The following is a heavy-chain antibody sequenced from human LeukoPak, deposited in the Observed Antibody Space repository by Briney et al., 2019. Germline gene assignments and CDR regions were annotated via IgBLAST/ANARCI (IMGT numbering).Heavy chain of an antibody. CDR2: INSDGSST. CDR3: ARALYCSSTSCPNWFDP. Sequence: GGSLRLSCAASGFTFSSYWMHWVRQAPGKGLVWVSRINSDGSSTSYADSVKGRLTISRDNAKNTLYLQMNSLRAEDTAVYYCARALYCSSTSCPNWFDPWGQGTLVTVSS. D-gene: IGHD2-2*01. CDR1: GFTFSSYW. V-gene: IGHV3-74*01. J-gene: IGHJ5*02.